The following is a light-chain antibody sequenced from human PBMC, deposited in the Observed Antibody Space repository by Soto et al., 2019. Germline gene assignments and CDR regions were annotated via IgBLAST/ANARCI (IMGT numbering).Light chain of an antibody. Sequence: DIQMTHSPSSLSASVGERVTITFQASQDISNYLNWYQQKPGKAPKLLIYDASNLETGVPSRFSGSGSGTDFTFTISSPQPEDIATYYCQQYDNLPLTFGGGTKVDIK. CDR1: QDISNY. V-gene: IGKV1-33*01. CDR3: QQYDNLPLT. J-gene: IGKJ4*01. CDR2: DAS.